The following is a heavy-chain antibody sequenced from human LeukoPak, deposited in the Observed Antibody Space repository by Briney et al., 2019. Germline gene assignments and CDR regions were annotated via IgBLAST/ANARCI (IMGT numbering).Heavy chain of an antibody. V-gene: IGHV3-11*01. J-gene: IGHJ4*02. D-gene: IGHD3-9*01. CDR1: GFTFSDYY. Sequence: GGSLRLSCAASGFTFSDYYMSWIRQAPGKGLEWVSYISSSGSTIYYADSVKGRFTISRDNAKNSLYLQMNSLRAEDTAVYYCARSYYDILTGPIAPYWGQGTLVTVSS. CDR3: ARSYYDILTGPIAPY. CDR2: ISSSGSTI.